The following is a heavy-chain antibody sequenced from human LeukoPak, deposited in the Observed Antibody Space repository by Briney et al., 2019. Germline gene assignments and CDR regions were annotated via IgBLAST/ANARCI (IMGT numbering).Heavy chain of an antibody. J-gene: IGHJ5*02. V-gene: IGHV3-30*03. D-gene: IGHD1-26*01. CDR1: RFTFSNYA. Sequence: PGGSLRLSCAASRFTFSNYAMHWVRQAPGKGLEWVALISYAESNKYYADSVKGRFTISRDNSKNTLYLQMNSLRVEDTAVSYCARDEGSYYVPLAWGPGTLITVSS. CDR3: ARDEGSYYVPLA. CDR2: ISYAESNK.